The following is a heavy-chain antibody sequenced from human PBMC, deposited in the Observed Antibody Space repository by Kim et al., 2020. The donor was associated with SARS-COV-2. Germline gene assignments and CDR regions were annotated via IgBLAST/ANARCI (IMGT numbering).Heavy chain of an antibody. CDR3: ARDLQRGAMTGYYKMGGY. CDR2: ISAYNGNT. CDR1: GYTFTSYG. D-gene: IGHD3-9*01. J-gene: IGHJ4*02. V-gene: IGHV1-18*01. Sequence: ASVKVSCKASGYTFTSYGISWVRQAPGQGLEWMGWISAYNGNTNYAQKLQGRVTMTTDTSTSTAYMELRSLRSDDTAVYYCARDLQRGAMTGYYKMGGYWGQGTLVTVSS.